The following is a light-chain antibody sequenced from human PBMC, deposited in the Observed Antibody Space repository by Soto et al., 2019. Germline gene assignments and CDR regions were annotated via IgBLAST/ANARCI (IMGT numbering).Light chain of an antibody. J-gene: IGLJ2*01. CDR3: SSYAGSNKVL. Sequence: QSVLTQPPSASGSPGQSVTISCTGTSSDVGGYNYVSWYQQHTGKAPKLMIYEVTKRPSGVPDRFSGSKSGNTASLTVSGLQAEDEADYYCSSYAGSNKVLFGGGTKLTVL. V-gene: IGLV2-8*01. CDR2: EVT. CDR1: SSDVGGYNY.